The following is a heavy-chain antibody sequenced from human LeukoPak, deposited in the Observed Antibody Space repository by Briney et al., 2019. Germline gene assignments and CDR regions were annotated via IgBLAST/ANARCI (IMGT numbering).Heavy chain of an antibody. CDR2: INPNSGGT. D-gene: IGHD6-13*01. V-gene: IGHV1-2*02. Sequence: ASVKVSCKASGYTFTGYYMHWVRQAPGQGLEWMGWINPNSGGTNYAQKFQGRVTMTRDTSISTAYMELSRLRSDDTAVYYCARDGSIAAAGYFDYWGQETLVTVSS. CDR1: GYTFTGYY. CDR3: ARDGSIAAAGYFDY. J-gene: IGHJ4*02.